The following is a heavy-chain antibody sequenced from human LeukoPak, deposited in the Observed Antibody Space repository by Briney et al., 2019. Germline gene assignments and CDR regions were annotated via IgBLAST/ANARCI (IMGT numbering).Heavy chain of an antibody. CDR2: INPSGGST. CDR1: GYTFTSYY. Sequence: GASVKVSCKASGYTFTSYYMHWVRQAPGQGLEWMGIINPSGGSTSYAQKFQGRVTMNRDTSTSTVYRALSRLSSEHPRVFYCARDVGALAFEYWGEGSQVTASS. CDR3: ARDVGALAFEY. D-gene: IGHD1-26*01. V-gene: IGHV1-46*01. J-gene: IGHJ4*02.